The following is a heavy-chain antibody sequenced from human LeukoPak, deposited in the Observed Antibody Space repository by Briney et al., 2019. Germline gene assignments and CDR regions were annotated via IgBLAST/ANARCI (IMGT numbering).Heavy chain of an antibody. CDR3: AVTMVRGVIIDGYFDY. J-gene: IGHJ4*02. V-gene: IGHV5-51*01. CDR2: IYPGDSDT. CDR1: GYSFTSYW. Sequence: GESLKISCKGSGYSFTSYWIGWVRQMPGEGLEWMGIIYPGDSDTRYSPSFQGQVTISADKSISTAYLQWSSLKASDTAMYYCAVTMVRGVIIDGYFDYWGQGTLVTVSS. D-gene: IGHD3-10*01.